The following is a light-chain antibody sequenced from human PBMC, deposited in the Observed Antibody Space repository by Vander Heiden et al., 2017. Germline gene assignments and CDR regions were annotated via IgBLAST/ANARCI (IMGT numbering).Light chain of an antibody. CDR3: QQAYSFPYT. V-gene: IGKV1-12*01. Sequence: DIQMTQSPSSVSASVGDRVTITCRASQDISRWLAWYQQKPGKAPKLLIYAASSLQSGVPSRFSPSGSGTDFTLTISSLQPADFATYYCQQAYSFPYTFGQATKLEI. CDR2: AAS. J-gene: IGKJ2*01. CDR1: QDISRW.